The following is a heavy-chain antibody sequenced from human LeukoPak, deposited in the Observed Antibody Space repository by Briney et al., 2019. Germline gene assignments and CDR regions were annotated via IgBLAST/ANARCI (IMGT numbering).Heavy chain of an antibody. V-gene: IGHV3-21*01. CDR3: ARAPTGGARDDYAEFDY. CDR2: ISSSSSYI. D-gene: IGHD4-17*01. J-gene: IGHJ4*02. Sequence: GGSLRLSCAASGFTFSSYSMNWVRQAPGKGLEWVSSISSSSSYIYYADSVKGRFTISRDNAKNSLYLQMNSLRAEDTAVYYCARAPTGGARDDYAEFDYWGQGTLVTVSS. CDR1: GFTFSSYS.